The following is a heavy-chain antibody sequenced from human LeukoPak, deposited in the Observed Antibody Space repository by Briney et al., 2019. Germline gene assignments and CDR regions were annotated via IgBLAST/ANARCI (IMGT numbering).Heavy chain of an antibody. CDR3: ARLAYDYVWGSYSYYFDY. J-gene: IGHJ4*02. CDR1: GISISGYY. Sequence: SEALSLTCTVSGISISGYYWSWIRQPPGKGLEWIGYVYYSGTTAYNPSLKSRVTMLVDTSKNQFSLKLSSLTAPDTAVYYCARLAYDYVWGSYSYYFDYWGQGTLVTVSS. CDR2: VYYSGTT. D-gene: IGHD3-16*01. V-gene: IGHV4-59*01.